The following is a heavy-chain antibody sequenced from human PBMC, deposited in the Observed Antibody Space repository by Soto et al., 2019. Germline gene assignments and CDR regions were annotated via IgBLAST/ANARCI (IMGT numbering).Heavy chain of an antibody. Sequence: QVQLVESGGGVVQPGRSLRLSCEASGFTFSSYGMHWVRQAPGKGLEWVAFISYDGSNEYYADSVRGRFAISRDNSRNSVSLHLRSLTGDDTAVYYCAKDISASGSCSDSWGQGSLVTVSS. V-gene: IGHV3-30*18. D-gene: IGHD3-10*01. J-gene: IGHJ4*02. CDR1: GFTFSSYG. CDR2: ISYDGSNE. CDR3: AKDISASGSCSDS.